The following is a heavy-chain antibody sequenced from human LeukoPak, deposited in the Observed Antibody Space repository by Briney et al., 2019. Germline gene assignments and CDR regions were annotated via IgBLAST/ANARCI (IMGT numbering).Heavy chain of an antibody. CDR2: IWSDGSHK. D-gene: IGHD3-10*01. J-gene: IGHJ6*02. CDR1: GFPFSHYG. Sequence: PGRSLRLSCAASGFPFSHYGIHWVRQPPGKGLEWVAVIWSDGSHKYYADSVKGRFTISRDNSKNTLYLQMNSLRAEDTAVYYCAAYGSGSYLFGMDVWGQGTTVTVSS. V-gene: IGHV3-33*01. CDR3: AAYGSGSYLFGMDV.